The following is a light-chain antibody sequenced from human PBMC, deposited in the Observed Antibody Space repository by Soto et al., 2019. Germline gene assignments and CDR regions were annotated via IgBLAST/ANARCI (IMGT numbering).Light chain of an antibody. J-gene: IGLJ1*01. CDR3: SSYAGSNNFGV. Sequence: QSVLTQPASVSGSPGQSITISCTGTSSDIGTYKYVSWFQHHPGKAPKLMIYEVSKRPSGVPDRFSGSKSGNTASLTVSGLQAEDEADYYCSSYAGSNNFGVFGTGTKLTVL. CDR2: EVS. V-gene: IGLV2-8*01. CDR1: SSDIGTYKY.